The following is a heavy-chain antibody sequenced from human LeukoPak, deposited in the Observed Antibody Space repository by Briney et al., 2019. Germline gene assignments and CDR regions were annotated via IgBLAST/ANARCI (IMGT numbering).Heavy chain of an antibody. Sequence: RRSLRPSCVVAAFTFSSYSMNWVRQAPGKGLEWVSFIISSSGYIYYADSVKGRFTISRDNAKNALYLQMNSLRADDTAVYYCARGRLPYCSITSCQNYGMDVWGQGTTVTVSS. CDR2: IISSSGYI. CDR1: AFTFSSYS. D-gene: IGHD2-2*01. CDR3: ARGRLPYCSITSCQNYGMDV. J-gene: IGHJ6*02. V-gene: IGHV3-21*01.